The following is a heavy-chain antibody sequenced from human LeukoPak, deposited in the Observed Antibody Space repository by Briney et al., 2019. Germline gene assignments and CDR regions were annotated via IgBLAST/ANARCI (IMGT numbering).Heavy chain of an antibody. CDR3: ARGADSGYSSDN. CDR1: GFTFSSHG. CDR2: INSDGRST. V-gene: IGHV3-74*01. Sequence: PGGSLRLSCAASGFTFSSHGMHWVRQAPGKGLVWVSRINSDGRSTNYADSVKGRFTISRDNAKNTLYLQMNSLRAEDTAVYYCARGADSGYSSDNWGQGTLVSVSS. D-gene: IGHD3-9*01. J-gene: IGHJ4*02.